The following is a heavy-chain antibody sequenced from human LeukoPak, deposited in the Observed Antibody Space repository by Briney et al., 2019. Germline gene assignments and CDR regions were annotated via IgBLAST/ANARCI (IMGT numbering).Heavy chain of an antibody. J-gene: IGHJ4*02. CDR3: ARVRGFVVVPAAIDY. Sequence: GGSLRLSCAASGFTFSSYSINWVRQAPGKGLEWVSSISSSSSYIYYADSVKGRFTISRDNAKNSLYLQTNSLRAEDTAVYNCARVRGFVVVPAAIDYWGQGTLVTVSS. D-gene: IGHD2-2*01. CDR1: GFTFSSYS. CDR2: ISSSSSYI. V-gene: IGHV3-21*01.